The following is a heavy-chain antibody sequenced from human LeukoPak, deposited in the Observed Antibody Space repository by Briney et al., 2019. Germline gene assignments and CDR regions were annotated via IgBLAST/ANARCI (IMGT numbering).Heavy chain of an antibody. D-gene: IGHD2-8*01. V-gene: IGHV4-59*01. Sequence: SETLSLTCTVSGGSISSYYWSWIRQPPGKGLEWIGYIYYSGSTNYNPSLKSRVTISVDTSKDQFSLKLSSVTAADTAVYYCARGGTIDYFDYWGQGTLVTVSS. CDR3: ARGGTIDYFDY. CDR2: IYYSGST. J-gene: IGHJ4*02. CDR1: GGSISSYY.